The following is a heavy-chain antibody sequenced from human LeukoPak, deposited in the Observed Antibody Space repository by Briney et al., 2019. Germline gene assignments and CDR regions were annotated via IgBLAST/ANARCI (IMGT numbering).Heavy chain of an antibody. CDR3: TRHTAAAGPDY. D-gene: IGHD6-25*01. V-gene: IGHV5-51*01. CDR1: GYSFTSHW. CDR2: IYAGDSGT. Sequence: GDSLKISCRGSGYSFTSHWIGWVRQMPGKGLEWMAIIYAGDSGTRISPSFQGQVTISADKSISTAYLQWSSLKASDTAIYYCTRHTAAAGPDYWGQGTLVTVS. J-gene: IGHJ4*02.